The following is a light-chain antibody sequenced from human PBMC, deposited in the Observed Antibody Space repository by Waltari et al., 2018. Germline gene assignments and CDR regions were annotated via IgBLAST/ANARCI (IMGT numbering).Light chain of an antibody. V-gene: IGLV1-40*01. CDR3: QSYDTSLSVV. J-gene: IGLJ2*01. CDR1: GSNIGAGYD. CDR2: GTS. Sequence: QSVLTQPPSVSGAPGQRVTISCHGSGSNIGAGYDVPWYQKLPGKAPKLLIYGTSTRPLGVPDRYFGSQSGTSASLAITGLQAEDEADYYCQSYDTSLSVVFGGGTKLTVL.